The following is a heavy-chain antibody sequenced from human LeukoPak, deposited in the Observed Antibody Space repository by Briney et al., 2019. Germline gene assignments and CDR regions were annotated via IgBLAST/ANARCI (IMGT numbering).Heavy chain of an antibody. CDR3: ARGSPPQLGYCSSTSCYPFDY. D-gene: IGHD2-2*01. V-gene: IGHV4-34*01. J-gene: IGHJ4*02. CDR1: GGSFSGYY. CDR2: INHSGST. Sequence: SETLSLTCAVYGGSFSGYYWSWIRQPPGKGLEWIGEINHSGSTNYNPSLKSRVTISVDTSKNQFSLKLSSVTAADAAVYYFARGSPPQLGYCSSTSCYPFDYWGQGTLVTVSS.